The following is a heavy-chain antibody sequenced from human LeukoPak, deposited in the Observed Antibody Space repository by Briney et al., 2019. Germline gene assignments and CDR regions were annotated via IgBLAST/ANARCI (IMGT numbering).Heavy chain of an antibody. CDR2: ISAYNGNT. CDR1: GYTFTSYD. D-gene: IGHD2-15*01. J-gene: IGHJ6*02. CDR3: ARDSVGYYYYGMDV. V-gene: IGHV1-18*01. Sequence: RASVKVSCKASGYTFTSYDISWVRQAPGQGLEWMGWISAYNGNTNYAQKLQGRVTMTTDTSTSTAYMELRSLRSDDTAVYYCARDSVGYYYYGMDVWGQGTTVTVSS.